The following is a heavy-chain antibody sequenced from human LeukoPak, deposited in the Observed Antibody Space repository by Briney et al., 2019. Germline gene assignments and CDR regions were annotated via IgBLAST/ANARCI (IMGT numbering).Heavy chain of an antibody. CDR1: GFTFSSYW. D-gene: IGHD6-19*01. Sequence: PGGSLRLSCAASGFTFSSYWMSWVRQAPGKGLEWVANIKQDGSEKYYVDSVKGRFTISRDNAKNSLYLQMNSLRAEDTAVYYCAISVAGQRGYFDYWGQGTLATVSS. CDR2: IKQDGSEK. V-gene: IGHV3-7*01. J-gene: IGHJ4*02. CDR3: AISVAGQRGYFDY.